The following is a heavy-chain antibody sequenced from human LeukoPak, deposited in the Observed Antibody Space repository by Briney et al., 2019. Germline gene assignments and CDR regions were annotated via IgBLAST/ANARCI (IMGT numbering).Heavy chain of an antibody. V-gene: IGHV4-38-2*01. J-gene: IGHJ4*02. CDR2: IYHSGST. D-gene: IGHD6-6*01. Sequence: SETLSLTCAVSGYSISSGYYWGWIRQPPGKGLEWIGSIYHSGSTYYNPSLKSRVTKSVDTSKNQFSLKLSSVTAADTAVYYCARRVSSSSSGFDYWGQGTLVTVSS. CDR1: GYSISSGYY. CDR3: ARRVSSSSSGFDY.